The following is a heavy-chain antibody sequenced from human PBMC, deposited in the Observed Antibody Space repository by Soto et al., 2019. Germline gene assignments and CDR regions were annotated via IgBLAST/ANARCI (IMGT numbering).Heavy chain of an antibody. CDR2: IKEDGSEK. J-gene: IGHJ3*02. D-gene: IGHD3-16*01. Sequence: GGSLRLSCAASGFIFSRYWMSWVRQAPGKGLEWVANIKEDGSEKNYVDSVKGRFTISRVNAENSLDLQMNSLRAEDTAVYYCARKGGYGDAFDMWGQGTMVTVSS. CDR1: GFIFSRYW. V-gene: IGHV3-7*01. CDR3: ARKGGYGDAFDM.